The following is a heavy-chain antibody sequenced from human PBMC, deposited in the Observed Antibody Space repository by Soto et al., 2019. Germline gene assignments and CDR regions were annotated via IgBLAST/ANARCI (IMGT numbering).Heavy chain of an antibody. D-gene: IGHD3-22*01. J-gene: IGHJ6*02. Sequence: SLRLSCAASGFTFSSSSMNWVRQAPGTGLEWVSSISSSSSYIYYADSVKGRFTISRDNAKNSLYLQMNSLRAEDTAVYYCARELMSSGYYYYYYYGMDVWGQGTTVTVSS. CDR1: GFTFSSSS. CDR2: ISSSSSYI. V-gene: IGHV3-21*01. CDR3: ARELMSSGYYYYYYYGMDV.